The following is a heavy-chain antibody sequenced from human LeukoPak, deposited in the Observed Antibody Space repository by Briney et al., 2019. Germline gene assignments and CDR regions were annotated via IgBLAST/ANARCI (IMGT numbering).Heavy chain of an antibody. D-gene: IGHD3-10*01. J-gene: IGHJ4*02. V-gene: IGHV4-59*12. CDR1: GGSISSYY. CDR2: IYYSGST. Sequence: SETLSFTCTVSGGSISSYYWSWIRQPPGKGLEWIGYIYYSGSTNYNPSLKSRVTMSVDTSKNQFSLKLSSVTAADTAVYYCATTQDTSISYGPHFDYWGQGTLVTVSS. CDR3: ATTQDTSISYGPHFDY.